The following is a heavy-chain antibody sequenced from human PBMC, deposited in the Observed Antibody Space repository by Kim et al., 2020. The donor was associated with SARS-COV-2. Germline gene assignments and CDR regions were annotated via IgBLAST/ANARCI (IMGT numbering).Heavy chain of an antibody. D-gene: IGHD6-13*01. J-gene: IGHJ4*02. CDR1: GFTFSSYA. CDR2: ISYDGSNK. CDR3: ARDLYLIAAAGPVVY. V-gene: IGHV3-30*04. Sequence: GGSLRLSCAASGFTFSSYAMHWVRQAPGKGLEWVAVISYDGSNKYYVDSVKGRFTISRDNSKNTLYLQMNSLRAEDTAVYYCARDLYLIAAAGPVVYWGQGTLVTVSS.